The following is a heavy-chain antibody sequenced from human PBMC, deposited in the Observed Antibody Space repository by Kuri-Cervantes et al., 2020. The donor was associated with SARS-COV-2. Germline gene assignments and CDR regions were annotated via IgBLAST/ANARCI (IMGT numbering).Heavy chain of an antibody. J-gene: IGHJ4*02. D-gene: IGHD4-17*01. V-gene: IGHV3-13*01. CDR1: GFPFSGYD. CDR2: IDTDGDT. Sequence: GESLKISCAASGFPFSGYDMHWVRQPTGKGLEWVSTIDTDGDTYYPGSVKGRFTISRENAKNSLYLQMNSLRAGDTAVYYCARASRDYGDYQEYYFDYWGQGTLVTVSS. CDR3: ARASRDYGDYQEYYFDY.